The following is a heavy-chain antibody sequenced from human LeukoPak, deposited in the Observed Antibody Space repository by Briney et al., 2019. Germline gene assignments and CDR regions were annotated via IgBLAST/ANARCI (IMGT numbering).Heavy chain of an antibody. Sequence: GGSLRLSCAASGFTFSSYEMNWVRQGPGKGLEWVSYISSSGTTKYYADSVKGRFTLSRDNAKKSLSLQMNSLRAEDTAIYYCARSNRDAFDMGGQGTVVTVSS. CDR3: ARSNRDAFDM. V-gene: IGHV3-48*03. J-gene: IGHJ3*02. CDR2: ISSSGTTK. D-gene: IGHD2/OR15-2a*01. CDR1: GFTFSSYE.